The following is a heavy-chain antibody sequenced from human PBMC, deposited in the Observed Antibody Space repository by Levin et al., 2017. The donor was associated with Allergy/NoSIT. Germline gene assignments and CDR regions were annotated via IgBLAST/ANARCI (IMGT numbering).Heavy chain of an antibody. CDR1: GFTFSSYA. J-gene: IGHJ4*02. CDR2: MSNSGGST. V-gene: IGHV3-23*01. CDR3: AKDLYISGWYGGFDY. D-gene: IGHD6-19*01. Sequence: GGSLRLSCTASGFTFSSYAMSWVRQAPGKGLEWISGMSNSGGSTYYADSVKGRFTLSRDNSKNTLYLQMNSLRAEDTAIYYCAKDLYISGWYGGFDYWGQGTLVTVSS.